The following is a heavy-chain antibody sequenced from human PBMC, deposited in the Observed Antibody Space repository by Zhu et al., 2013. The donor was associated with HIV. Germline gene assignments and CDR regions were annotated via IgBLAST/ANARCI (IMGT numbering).Heavy chain of an antibody. J-gene: IGHJ4*02. Sequence: VQLQESGPGLVKPSETLSLTCTVSGGSISSSSYFWGWIRQPPGKGLEWIGNIYYSGSTYYNPSLKSRVTISVDTSKNQVSLKLNSVTAADTAVYYCARHIAVPGTRGFDSWGQGTLVTVSS. D-gene: IGHD6-19*01. CDR3: ARHIAVPGTRGFDS. CDR2: IYYSGST. CDR1: GGSISSSSYF. V-gene: IGHV4-39*07.